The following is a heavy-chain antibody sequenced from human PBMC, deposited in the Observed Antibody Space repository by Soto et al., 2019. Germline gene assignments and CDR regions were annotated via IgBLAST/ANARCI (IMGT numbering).Heavy chain of an antibody. J-gene: IGHJ4*02. CDR3: ATISPTHYYDTSGYYYS. Sequence: EVQLLESGGGLVQPGGSLRLSCAASGFTFSSYAMSWVRQAPGKGLEWVSAISGSGGSTYYADSVKGRFTISRDNSKNTLYLQMNSLRAEDTAVYYCATISPTHYYDTSGYYYSWGQGTLVTVSS. CDR2: ISGSGGST. CDR1: GFTFSSYA. V-gene: IGHV3-23*01. D-gene: IGHD3-22*01.